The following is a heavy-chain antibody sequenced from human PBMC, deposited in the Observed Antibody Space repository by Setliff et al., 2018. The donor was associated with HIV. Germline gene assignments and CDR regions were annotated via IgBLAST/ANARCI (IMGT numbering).Heavy chain of an antibody. J-gene: IGHJ3*02. CDR2: IHSSGST. CDR1: GGSVNDFY. V-gene: IGHV4-59*02. CDR3: AGYCGGGSCASI. Sequence: SETLSLTCTVSGGSVNDFYCNWIRQPPGKGPEWIGYIHSSGSTIYNPSLKSRITMSVDTSRNHFSLKLNSVTTADTAMYYCAGYCGGGSCASIWGQGTMVTVSS. D-gene: IGHD2-15*01.